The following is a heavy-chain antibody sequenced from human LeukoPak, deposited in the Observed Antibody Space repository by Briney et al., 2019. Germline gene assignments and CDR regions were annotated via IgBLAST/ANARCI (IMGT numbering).Heavy chain of an antibody. CDR3: AKKYCSSASCYFDY. D-gene: IGHD2-2*01. Sequence: PGASVKVSCKASGYTFTKYGMNWVRQAPGQGLEWMGWINTNTGNPTYAQDFTGRFVFSLDTSVSTAYLQISSLKAEDTAVYYCAKKYCSSASCYFDYWGQGTLVTVSS. CDR1: GYTFTKYG. CDR2: INTNTGNP. V-gene: IGHV7-4-1*02. J-gene: IGHJ4*02.